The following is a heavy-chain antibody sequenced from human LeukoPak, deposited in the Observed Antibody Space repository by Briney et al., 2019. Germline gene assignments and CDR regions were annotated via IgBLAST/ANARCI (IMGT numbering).Heavy chain of an antibody. CDR2: MNPNSGNT. Sequence: GASVKVSCKASGYTFTSYDINWVRQATGQGLEWMGWMNPNSGNTGYAQKFQGRVTMTRNTSISTAHMELSSLRSEDTAVYYCARSDFWSGYYTGGMDVWGQGTTVTVSS. CDR3: ARSDFWSGYYTGGMDV. V-gene: IGHV1-8*01. D-gene: IGHD3-3*01. CDR1: GYTFTSYD. J-gene: IGHJ6*02.